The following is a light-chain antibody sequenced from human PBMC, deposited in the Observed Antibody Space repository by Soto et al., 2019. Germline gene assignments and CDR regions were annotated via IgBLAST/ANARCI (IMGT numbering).Light chain of an antibody. CDR2: AAS. CDR3: QQSHSTPWT. V-gene: IGKV1-39*01. CDR1: QSISSY. Sequence: DIQMTQSPSSLSASVGDRVTITCRASQSISSYVNWYQQKPGKAPKLLIYAASSLQSGVPSRFSGSGSGTDFTLTISSLQPDDIATYYCQQSHSTPWTFGQGTKVEIK. J-gene: IGKJ1*01.